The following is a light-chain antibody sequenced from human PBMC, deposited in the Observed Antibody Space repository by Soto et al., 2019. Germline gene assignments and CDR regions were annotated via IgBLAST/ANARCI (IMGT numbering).Light chain of an antibody. CDR3: QQHHDFPCT. J-gene: IGKJ2*02. CDR2: DAS. V-gene: IGKV1-33*01. CDR1: QDIQNY. Sequence: DIPMTQSPSSLSASVGDRVTITCQASQDIQNYINWNQHTPGKAPKLLIFDASNLQPGVASRFSGRASGTDFFLTISSLHPEDFATYFCQQHHDFPCTFGQGTKLDIK.